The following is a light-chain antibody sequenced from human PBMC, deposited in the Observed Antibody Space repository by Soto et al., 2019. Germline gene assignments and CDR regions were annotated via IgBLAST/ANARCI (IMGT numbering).Light chain of an antibody. CDR2: DAS. V-gene: IGKV3-11*01. CDR1: QSVSSS. CDR3: QQRSNCPPIT. J-gene: IGKJ5*01. Sequence: EIVLTQSPATLSLSPGERATLSCRASQSVSSSLAWYQQNPGQAPRLLIYDASNRATGIPARFSGSGSGTDFIITISSLEHEDFAVYYCQQRSNCPPITFGQGTRLEIK.